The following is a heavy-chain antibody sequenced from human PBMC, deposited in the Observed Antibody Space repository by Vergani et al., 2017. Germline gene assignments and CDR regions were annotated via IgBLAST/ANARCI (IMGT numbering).Heavy chain of an antibody. CDR2: ISSSSSYI. J-gene: IGHJ4*02. Sequence: EVQLVESGGGLVKPGGSLRLSCAASGFTFSSYSMNWVRQAPGKGLEWVSSISSSSSYIYYADSVKGRFTISRDNAKNSLYLQMNSLRAEDTAVYYCASTGIAAQRAPLSYWGQGTLVTVSS. V-gene: IGHV3-21*01. CDR3: ASTGIAAQRAPLSY. CDR1: GFTFSSYS. D-gene: IGHD6-13*01.